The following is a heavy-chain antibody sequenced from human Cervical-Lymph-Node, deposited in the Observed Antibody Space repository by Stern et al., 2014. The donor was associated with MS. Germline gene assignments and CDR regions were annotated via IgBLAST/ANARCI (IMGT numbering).Heavy chain of an antibody. V-gene: IGHV4-59*08. D-gene: IGHD5-12*01. Sequence: QLQLQESGPGLVKPSETLSLTCSVSNGSIDGYNWSWIRQSPGNGLEWIGYIYYTGSTNYNPSLKSRVTMSVDTSRPPFLLELTSGTAADTAVYYCARHRYSGNRVRNLDHWGQGTLVTVSS. CDR3: ARHRYSGNRVRNLDH. CDR1: NGSIDGYN. J-gene: IGHJ4*02. CDR2: IYYTGST.